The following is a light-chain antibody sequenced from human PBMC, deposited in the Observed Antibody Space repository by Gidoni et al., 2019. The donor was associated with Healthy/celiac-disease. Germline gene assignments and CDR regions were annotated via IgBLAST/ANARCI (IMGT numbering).Light chain of an antibody. V-gene: IGKV3-20*01. CDR2: GAS. Sequence: EIVLTQSPGTLSLSPGERATLSCRASQSVSSSYLAWYQQKPGQAPRLLIYGASSRATGIPDRFSGSGSGTDFTLTISRLDPEDFAVYYCQQYGSSPKKLTFXGXTKVEIK. J-gene: IGKJ4*01. CDR1: QSVSSSY. CDR3: QQYGSSPKKLT.